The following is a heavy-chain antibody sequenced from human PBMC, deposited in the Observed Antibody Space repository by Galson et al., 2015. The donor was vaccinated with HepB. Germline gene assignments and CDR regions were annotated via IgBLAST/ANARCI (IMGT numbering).Heavy chain of an antibody. CDR3: AKDIRVSYGGVEVPWFDP. CDR1: GFTFDDYA. Sequence: SLRLSCAASGFTFDDYAMHWVRQAPGKGLEWVSGISWNSGSIGYADSVKGRFTISRDNAKNSLYLQMNSLRAEDQALYYCAKDIRVSYGGVEVPWFDPWGQGTLVTVSS. J-gene: IGHJ5*02. V-gene: IGHV3-9*01. CDR2: ISWNSGSI. D-gene: IGHD5-18*01.